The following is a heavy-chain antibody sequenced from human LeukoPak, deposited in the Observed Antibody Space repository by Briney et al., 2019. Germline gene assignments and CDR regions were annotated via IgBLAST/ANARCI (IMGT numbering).Heavy chain of an antibody. CDR1: GYTLTIYY. Sequence: GASVTVSCKASGYTLTIYYLHWVRQAPGQGLEWMAIINPSGDTTSHAQKFQGRVTMTTDTSTSTAYMELRSLRSDDTAVYYCAYGYSYGFYYFDYWGQGTLVTVSS. V-gene: IGHV1-46*03. J-gene: IGHJ4*02. CDR2: INPSGDTT. D-gene: IGHD5-18*01. CDR3: AYGYSYGFYYFDY.